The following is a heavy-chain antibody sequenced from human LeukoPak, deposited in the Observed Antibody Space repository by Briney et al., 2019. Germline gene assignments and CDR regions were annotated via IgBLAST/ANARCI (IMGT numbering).Heavy chain of an antibody. D-gene: IGHD2-2*01. CDR1: GGSISSGSYY. CDR3: ARDFGCSSTSCYWAPFDY. CDR2: IYTSGST. J-gene: IGHJ4*02. Sequence: SQTLSLTCTVSGGSISSGSYYWSWIRQPAGKGLEWIGRIYTSGSTNYNPSLKSRVTISVDTSKNQFSLKLSSVTAADTAVYYCARDFGCSSTSCYWAPFDYWGQGTLVTVSS. V-gene: IGHV4-61*02.